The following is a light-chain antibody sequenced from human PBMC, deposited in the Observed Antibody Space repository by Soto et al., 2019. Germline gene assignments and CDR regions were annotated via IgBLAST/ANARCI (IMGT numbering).Light chain of an antibody. Sequence: QSALTQPPSASGSPGQSVTISCTGTSSDVGGNKYVSWYQQHPGKAPKLMIYEVNKRPSGVPDRFSGSKSGNSASLTVSGLQAEDEADYYCCSYAGSDSHFVFGTGTKVTVL. V-gene: IGLV2-8*01. CDR2: EVN. CDR1: SSDVGGNKY. CDR3: CSYAGSDSHFV. J-gene: IGLJ1*01.